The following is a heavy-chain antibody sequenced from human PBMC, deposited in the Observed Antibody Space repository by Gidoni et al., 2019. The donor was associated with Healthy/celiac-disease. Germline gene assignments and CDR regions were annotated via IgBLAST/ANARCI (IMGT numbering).Heavy chain of an antibody. Sequence: QVQLQESGPGLVKPSETLSLTCAVSGYSISSGYYWGWIRPPPGKGLEWIGSIYHSGSTYYNPSLKSRVTISVDTSKNQFSLKLSSVTAADTAVYYCARDAVAGRPYGMDVWGQGTTVTVSS. CDR3: ARDAVAGRPYGMDV. CDR2: IYHSGST. J-gene: IGHJ6*02. D-gene: IGHD6-19*01. CDR1: GYSISSGYY. V-gene: IGHV4-38-2*02.